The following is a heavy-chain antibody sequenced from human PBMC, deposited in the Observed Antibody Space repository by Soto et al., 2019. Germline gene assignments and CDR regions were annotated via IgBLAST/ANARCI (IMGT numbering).Heavy chain of an antibody. D-gene: IGHD3-22*01. CDR2: IYPGDSDT. CDR3: ARHWDYDSSGYYRPFDY. J-gene: IGHJ4*02. Sequence: PGESLKISGKGSGYSFTSYWIGWVRQMPGKGLEWMGIIYPGDSDTRYSPSFQGQVTISADKSISTAYLQWSSLKASDTAMYYCARHWDYDSSGYYRPFDYWGQGTLVTVSS. CDR1: GYSFTSYW. V-gene: IGHV5-51*01.